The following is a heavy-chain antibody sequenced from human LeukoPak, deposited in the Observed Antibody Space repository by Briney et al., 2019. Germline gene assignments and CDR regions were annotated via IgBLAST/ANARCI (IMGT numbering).Heavy chain of an antibody. J-gene: IGHJ4*02. CDR3: ARDSSPWLVLDY. CDR1: GYTFTNYG. D-gene: IGHD6-19*01. Sequence: ASVTVSCKASGYTFTNYGISWVRQAPGQGLEWMGWISAYNGNTNHAQSLQGRVTMTTDTSTSTAYMELRSLRSDDTAVYYCARDSSPWLVLDYWGQGTLVTVSS. CDR2: ISAYNGNT. V-gene: IGHV1-18*04.